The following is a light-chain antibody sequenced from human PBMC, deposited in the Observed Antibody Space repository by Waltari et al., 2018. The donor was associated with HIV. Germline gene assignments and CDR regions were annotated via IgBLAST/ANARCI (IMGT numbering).Light chain of an antibody. J-gene: IGLJ1*01. CDR1: SNDVGSSNY. Sequence: QSALTQPASVSGSPGQSITISCTGTSNDVGSSNYVSWHQQHPGEAPKRVIHDVSDRPSGISNRCPGSKSGNTASLTISGLQTEDEADYYCSSYTSSTTYVFGTGTRVTVL. CDR3: SSYTSSTTYV. CDR2: DVS. V-gene: IGLV2-14*03.